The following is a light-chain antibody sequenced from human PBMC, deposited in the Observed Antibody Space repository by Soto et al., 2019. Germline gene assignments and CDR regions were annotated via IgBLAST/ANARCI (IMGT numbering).Light chain of an antibody. CDR2: KAS. Sequence: DIELTRSPSTLSASVGGRVTITCRASQTISTWLAWYQQKPGKAPKLLIYKASTLKSGVPSRFSGSGSGTEITLTISSLQPDDFATYYCQHYNSYSEAFGQGTKL. V-gene: IGKV1-5*03. CDR3: QHYNSYSEA. J-gene: IGKJ1*01. CDR1: QTISTW.